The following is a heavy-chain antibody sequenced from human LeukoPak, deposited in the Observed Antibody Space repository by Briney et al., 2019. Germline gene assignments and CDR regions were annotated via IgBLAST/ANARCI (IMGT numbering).Heavy chain of an antibody. V-gene: IGHV4-30-2*05. J-gene: IGHJ5*02. D-gene: IGHD3-3*01. CDR3: ARQRTYDFWSGYSLAGWFDP. CDR2: T. Sequence: TYYNPSLKSRVTISVDTSKNQFSLKLSSVTAADTAVYYCARQRTYDFWSGYSLAGWFDPWGQGTLVTVSS.